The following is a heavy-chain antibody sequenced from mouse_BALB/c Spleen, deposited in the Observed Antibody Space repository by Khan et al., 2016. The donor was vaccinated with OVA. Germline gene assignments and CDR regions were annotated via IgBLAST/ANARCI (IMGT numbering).Heavy chain of an antibody. CDR2: ISSGGHYT. D-gene: IGHD1-2*01. J-gene: IGHJ4*01. CDR3: ARTSTTAKGDYYAMDY. CDR1: GFTFSSYG. V-gene: IGHV5-6*01. Sequence: EVQLVESGGDLVRPGGSLKLSCAASGFTFSSYGMSWVRQTPDKRLEWVATISSGGHYTYFPDSVRGRFTISRDNVKNTLYLQMSSLKSEDTAMYYCARTSTTAKGDYYAMDYWGQGTSVTVSS.